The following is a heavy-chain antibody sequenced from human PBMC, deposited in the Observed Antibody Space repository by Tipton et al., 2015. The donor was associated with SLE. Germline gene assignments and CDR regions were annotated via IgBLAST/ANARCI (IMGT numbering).Heavy chain of an antibody. J-gene: IGHJ6*03. V-gene: IGHV4-34*01. Sequence: LRLSCAVYGGSFSGYYWSWIRQPPGKGLEWIGEINHSGSTNYNPSLKSRVTTSVDTSKNQFSLKLSSVTAADTAVYYCARETPVTTRVVYYYYMDVWGKGTTVTISS. CDR3: ARETPVTTRVVYYYYMDV. D-gene: IGHD4-11*01. CDR1: GGSFSGYY. CDR2: INHSGST.